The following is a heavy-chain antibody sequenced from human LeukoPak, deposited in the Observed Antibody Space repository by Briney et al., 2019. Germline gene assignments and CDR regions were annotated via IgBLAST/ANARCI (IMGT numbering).Heavy chain of an antibody. Sequence: SVKVSCKASGGTFTSYAISWVRQAPGLGLEWMGGIIPILGAANYAQKFQGRVTITTDESTSTAYMELSSLRSEDTAVYYCARGLNRQDIVVVPAAIYTGPLHYYMDVWGKGTTVTVSS. CDR2: IIPILGAA. V-gene: IGHV1-69*05. CDR3: ARGLNRQDIVVVPAAIYTGPLHYYMDV. J-gene: IGHJ6*03. CDR1: GGTFTSYA. D-gene: IGHD2-2*02.